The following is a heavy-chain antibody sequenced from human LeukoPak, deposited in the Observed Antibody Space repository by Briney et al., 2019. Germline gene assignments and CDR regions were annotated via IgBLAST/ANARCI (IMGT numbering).Heavy chain of an antibody. CDR2: INSYGSIT. CDR3: VRGNYFDY. J-gene: IGHJ4*02. CDR1: GFAFSNYW. V-gene: IGHV3-74*01. Sequence: GGSLRLSCAASGFAFSNYWMHWVRQTPGKGLVWVSHINSYGSITSYADSVKGRITISRDNAKNTLYLQMNSLRAEDTAVSYCVRGNYFDYWGQGTLVTVSS.